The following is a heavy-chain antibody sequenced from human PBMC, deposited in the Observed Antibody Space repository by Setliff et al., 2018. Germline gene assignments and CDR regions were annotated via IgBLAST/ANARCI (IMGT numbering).Heavy chain of an antibody. CDR3: TRNFLGWLARF. CDR1: GGSINEYY. J-gene: IGHJ4*02. V-gene: IGHV4-4*07. Sequence: KSSETLSLTCSVSGGSINEYYWSWFRQPAGKGLEWIGRIYSDENTDYNPSLKSRVTMSADTSKNQFSLKLKSVTAADTAVYYCTRNFLGWLARFWGRGTLVTVPQ. CDR2: IYSDENT. D-gene: IGHD6-19*01.